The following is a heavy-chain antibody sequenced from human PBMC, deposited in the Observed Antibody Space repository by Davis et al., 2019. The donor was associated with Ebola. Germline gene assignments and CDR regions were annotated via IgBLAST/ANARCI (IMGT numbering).Heavy chain of an antibody. J-gene: IGHJ6*04. CDR1: GFTFSRYW. V-gene: IGHV3-7*01. CDR3: VVSMAREFWSSYYYGMDV. D-gene: IGHD3-10*01. Sequence: GESLKISCAASGFTFSRYWMHWVRQAPGKGLEWVANIKEDGSEQSYVDSVKGRFIISRDNAKNSLYLQMNSLRAEDTAVYYCVVSMAREFWSSYYYGMDVWGKGTTVTVSS. CDR2: IKEDGSEQ.